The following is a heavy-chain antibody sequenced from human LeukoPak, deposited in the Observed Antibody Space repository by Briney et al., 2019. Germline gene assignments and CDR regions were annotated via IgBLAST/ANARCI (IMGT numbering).Heavy chain of an antibody. V-gene: IGHV4-34*01. D-gene: IGHD3-3*01. J-gene: IGHJ5*02. Sequence: PSETLSLTCAVYGGSFSGYYWSWIRQPPGKGLEWIGEINHSGSTNYNPSLKSRVTISVDTSKNQFSLKLSSVTAADTAVYYCAWSGYRSWFDPWGQGTLVTVSS. CDR2: INHSGST. CDR3: AWSGYRSWFDP. CDR1: GGSFSGYY.